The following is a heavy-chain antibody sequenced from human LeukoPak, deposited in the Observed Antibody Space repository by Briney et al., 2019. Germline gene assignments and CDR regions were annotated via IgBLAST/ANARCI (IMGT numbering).Heavy chain of an antibody. J-gene: IGHJ5*02. D-gene: IGHD7-27*01. CDR1: GASITDYY. CDR3: ARHWGEGIYPMDR. CDR2: IHISGKT. Sequence: SETLSLTCTVSGASITDYYWSWIRQTPEMGLEYIGYIHISGKTYNNPSLKGRVTVSLDTSQNQFSLKLTSVTAAHTAVFSCARHWGEGIYPMDRWGQGILVTVSS. V-gene: IGHV4-59*08.